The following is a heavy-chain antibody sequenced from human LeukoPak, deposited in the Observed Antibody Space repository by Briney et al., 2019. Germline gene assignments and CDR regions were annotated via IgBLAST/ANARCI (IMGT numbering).Heavy chain of an antibody. CDR1: DDSISSYY. CDR2: IYTSGQT. J-gene: IGHJ3*01. D-gene: IGHD4-17*01. V-gene: IGHV4-4*07. CDR3: ARDGMTTATAAFDV. Sequence: SETLSLTCTVSDDSISSYYWSWIRQPAGKGLEWIGRIYTSGQTNYNPSLESRVTMSVDKSKNQFSLKLTSVTAADTAVYYCARDGMTTATAAFDVWRQGTMVTVSS.